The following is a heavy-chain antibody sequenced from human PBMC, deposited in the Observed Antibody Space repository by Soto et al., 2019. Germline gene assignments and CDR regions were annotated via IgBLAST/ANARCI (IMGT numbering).Heavy chain of an antibody. J-gene: IGHJ4*02. Sequence: QVQLVQSGGEVRRPGASMKVSCKASGYTFTGFGITWVRQAPGQGLEWMGWISTFNGKKEYAENLQDRVTMSTDTSTTTAYMELRSRTSDDTAVYYCARVRSSRVTAGTVALDHFDHGGQGTLITVSS. CDR1: GYTFTGFG. CDR2: ISTFNGKK. CDR3: ARVRSSRVTAGTVALDHFDH. D-gene: IGHD6-13*01. V-gene: IGHV1-18*01.